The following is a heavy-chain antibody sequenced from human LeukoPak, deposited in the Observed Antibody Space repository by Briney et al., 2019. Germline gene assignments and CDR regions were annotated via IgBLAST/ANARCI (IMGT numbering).Heavy chain of an antibody. V-gene: IGHV3-30*04. J-gene: IGHJ4*02. D-gene: IGHD4-17*01. Sequence: GRSLRLSCAASGFTFNSYSMHWVRQAPGKGLKWVAVISSHGSNKDYADSVNGRFTISRDNSKNTLYLQMNSLRAEDTAVYYCARAYGDYVPFDYWGQGTLVTVSS. CDR3: ARAYGDYVPFDY. CDR2: ISSHGSNK. CDR1: GFTFNSYS.